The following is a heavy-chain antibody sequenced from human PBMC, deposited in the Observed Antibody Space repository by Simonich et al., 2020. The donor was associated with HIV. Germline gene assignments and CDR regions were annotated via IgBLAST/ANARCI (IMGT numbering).Heavy chain of an antibody. Sequence: QVQLVQSGAEVKTPGASVKVSCKVSGYTLPELSMHRGRQAPGKGVEGMVGVNPEDGETIYAQKFQGRVTMTEDSSTDTAHMELSSLTSEDTAVYYCATVGLRDGYNYYWGQGTLITVSS. CDR3: ATVGLRDGYNYY. CDR2: VNPEDGET. V-gene: IGHV1-24*01. CDR1: GYTLPELS. D-gene: IGHD1-1*01. J-gene: IGHJ4*02.